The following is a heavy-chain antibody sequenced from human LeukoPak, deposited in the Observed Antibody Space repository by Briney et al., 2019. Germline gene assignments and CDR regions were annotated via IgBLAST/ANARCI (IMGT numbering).Heavy chain of an antibody. J-gene: IGHJ4*02. D-gene: IGHD5-24*01. CDR3: ARGAVEMATTYFDY. V-gene: IGHV4-59*11. CDR2: IYYSGST. Sequence: SETLSLTCTVSGGSISSHYWSWIRQPPGKGLEWIGYIYYSGSTNYNPSLKSRVTMSVDTSKNQFSLKLSSVTAADTAVYYCARGAVEMATTYFDYWGQGTLVTVSS. CDR1: GGSISSHY.